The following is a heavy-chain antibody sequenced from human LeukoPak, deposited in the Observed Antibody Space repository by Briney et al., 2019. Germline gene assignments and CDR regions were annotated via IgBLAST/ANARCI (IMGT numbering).Heavy chain of an antibody. V-gene: IGHV3-33*01. CDR2: IWYDGSNK. D-gene: IGHD6-19*01. CDR1: GFTFSSYG. Sequence: GGSLRLSCAASGFTFSSYGMHWVRQAPGKGLEWVAVIWYDGSNKYYADSVKGRFTISRDNSKNTLYLQMNSLRAEDTAVYYCARVAVGQWLGGDLWGQGTMVTVSS. J-gene: IGHJ3*01. CDR3: ARVAVGQWLGGDL.